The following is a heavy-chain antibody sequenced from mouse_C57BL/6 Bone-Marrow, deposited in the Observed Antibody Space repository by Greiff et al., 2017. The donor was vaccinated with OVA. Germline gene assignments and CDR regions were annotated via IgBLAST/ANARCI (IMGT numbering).Heavy chain of an antibody. J-gene: IGHJ1*03. CDR3: ARDRGISTMITTGYWYFDV. D-gene: IGHD2-4*01. Sequence: EVQVVESGGGLVKPGGSLKLSCAASGFTFSSYAMSWVRQTPEKRLEWVATISDGGSYTYYPDNVKGRFTISRDNAKNNLYLQMSHLKSEDTAMYYCARDRGISTMITTGYWYFDVWGTGTTVTVSS. CDR1: GFTFSSYA. CDR2: ISDGGSYT. V-gene: IGHV5-4*01.